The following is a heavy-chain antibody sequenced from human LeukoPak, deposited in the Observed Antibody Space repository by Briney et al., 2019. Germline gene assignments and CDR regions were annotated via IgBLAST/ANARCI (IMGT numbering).Heavy chain of an antibody. D-gene: IGHD2-21*01. V-gene: IGHV4-38-2*01. CDR3: ARFAIVRDLATYSWIDP. CDR1: GFSISTSYY. CDR2: FFHTGIT. Sequence: PSETLSLTCVVSGFSISTSYYWGWIRPPPGKGLEWIGVFFHTGITYYNTSLQSRVTISSDTSKRHFSLQLTSVTAADTAVYFCARFAIVRDLATYSWIDPWGQGTLVTVSS. J-gene: IGHJ5*02.